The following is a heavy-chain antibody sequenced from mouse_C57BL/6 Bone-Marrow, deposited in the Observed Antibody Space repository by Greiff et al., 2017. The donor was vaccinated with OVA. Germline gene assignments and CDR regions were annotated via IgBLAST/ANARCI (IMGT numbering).Heavy chain of an antibody. Sequence: EVHLVESGGGLVQPGGSMKLSCVASGFTFSNYWMNWVRQSPEKGLEWVAQIRLKSDNYATHYAESVKGRFTISRDDSKSSVYLQMNNLRAEDTGIYYCTAYYGYDGAWFAYWGQGTLVTVSA. CDR1: GFTFSNYW. J-gene: IGHJ3*01. D-gene: IGHD2-9*01. CDR2: IRLKSDNYAT. CDR3: TAYYGYDGAWFAY. V-gene: IGHV6-3*01.